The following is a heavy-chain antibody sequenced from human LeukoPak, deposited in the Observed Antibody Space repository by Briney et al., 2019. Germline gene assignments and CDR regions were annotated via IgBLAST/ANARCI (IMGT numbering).Heavy chain of an antibody. CDR1: GSTFDDYA. D-gene: IGHD1-26*01. Sequence: GRSLTLSCLASGSTFDDYAIHWVRPPAGKGLEWVSGIRCNSGRIGYADSVKGRFTISRDNAKNSLYLQMNSLRAEDTALYYCAKASSVGAFDYWGQGTLVTVSS. J-gene: IGHJ4*02. V-gene: IGHV3-9*01. CDR2: IRCNSGRI. CDR3: AKASSVGAFDY.